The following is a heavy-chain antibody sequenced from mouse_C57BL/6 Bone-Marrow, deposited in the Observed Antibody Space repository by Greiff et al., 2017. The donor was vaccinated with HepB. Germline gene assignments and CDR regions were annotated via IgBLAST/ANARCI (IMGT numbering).Heavy chain of an antibody. V-gene: IGHV10-1*01. D-gene: IGHD1-1*01. CDR2: IRSKSNNYAT. CDR3: VRHYYGGSYWYFDV. Sequence: EVKLVESGGGLVQPKGSLKLSCAASGFSFNTYAMNWVRQAPGKGLEWVARIRSKSNNYATYYADSVKDRFTISRDDSESMLYLQMNNLKTEDTAMYYCVRHYYGGSYWYFDVWGTGTTVTVSS. J-gene: IGHJ1*03. CDR1: GFSFNTYA.